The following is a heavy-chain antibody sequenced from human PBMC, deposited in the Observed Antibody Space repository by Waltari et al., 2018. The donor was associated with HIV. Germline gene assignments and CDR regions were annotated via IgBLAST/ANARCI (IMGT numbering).Heavy chain of an antibody. CDR2: ISFDGKNK. CDR3: AKGGYDYGDYSYFDY. CDR1: GFAFSNYG. V-gene: IGHV3-30*18. Sequence: QVQLVESGGGVVQPVWSLRLSCEASGFAFSNYGIHWLRQAPGKGLEWVAIISFDGKNKFYADSVKGRFTVSRDNSKNTLYLHMESLRGEDTAVYYCAKGGYDYGDYSYFDYWGQGTLVTVSA. D-gene: IGHD4-17*01. J-gene: IGHJ4*02.